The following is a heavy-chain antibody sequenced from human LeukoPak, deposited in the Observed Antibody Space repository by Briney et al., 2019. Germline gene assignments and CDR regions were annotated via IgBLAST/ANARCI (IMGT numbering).Heavy chain of an antibody. CDR3: ARGGLVGYSYGFDY. Sequence: GGSLRLSCAASGFTFSSYEMNWVRQAPGKGLEWVSYISSSGSTIYYADSVKGRFTISRDNAKNSLYLQMNSLRAEDTAVYYCARGGLVGYSYGFDYWGQGTLVTVSS. CDR1: GFTFSSYE. J-gene: IGHJ4*02. D-gene: IGHD5-18*01. CDR2: ISSSGSTI. V-gene: IGHV3-48*03.